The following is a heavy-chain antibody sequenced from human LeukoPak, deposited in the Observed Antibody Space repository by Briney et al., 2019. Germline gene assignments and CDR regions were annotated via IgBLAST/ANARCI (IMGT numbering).Heavy chain of an antibody. CDR1: GGSFSGYY. Sequence: SETLSLTCAVYGGSFSGYYWSWIRQPPGKGLEWIGEINHSGSTNYNPSLKSRVTISVDTSKNQFSLKLSSVTAADTAVYYCARDQYCSSTSCRDYYYYMDVWGKGTTVTVSS. CDR3: ARDQYCSSTSCRDYYYYMDV. D-gene: IGHD2-2*01. CDR2: INHSGST. J-gene: IGHJ6*03. V-gene: IGHV4-34*01.